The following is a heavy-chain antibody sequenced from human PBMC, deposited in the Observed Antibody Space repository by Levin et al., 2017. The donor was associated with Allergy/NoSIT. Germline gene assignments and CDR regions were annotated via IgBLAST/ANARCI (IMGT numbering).Heavy chain of an antibody. D-gene: IGHD5-12*01. CDR2: TNWSGKIT. CDR3: VRDSGYPFTQFDY. CDR1: GFNFDDYG. V-gene: IGHV3-20*04. Sequence: GGSLRLSCAASGFNFDDYGMSWVRQAPGKGLEWVSGTNWSGKITAYVDSVKGRFTISRDNAKNSLFLQMNSLRVEDSALYYCVRDSGYPFTQFDYWGQGTLVTVSS. J-gene: IGHJ4*02.